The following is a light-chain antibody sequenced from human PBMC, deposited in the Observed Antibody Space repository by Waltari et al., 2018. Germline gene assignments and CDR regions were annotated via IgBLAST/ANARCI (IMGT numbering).Light chain of an antibody. CDR3: QQYNNWLGT. V-gene: IGKV3-15*01. J-gene: IGKJ1*01. CDR1: QSVTKN. CDR2: YAS. Sequence: MVLTQPPATLSVPPGEVATVSCRVSQSVTKNLAWFQQKPGHAPRLPIYYASTRVTGIPARFSGSGSGTEFTLTISSLQSEDFAVYYCQQYNNWLGTFGQGTKVEIK.